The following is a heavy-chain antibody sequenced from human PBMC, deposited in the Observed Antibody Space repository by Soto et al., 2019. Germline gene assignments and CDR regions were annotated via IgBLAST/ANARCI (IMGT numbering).Heavy chain of an antibody. CDR2: IWYDGSNK. CDR3: ARYCSSTSCPEGWESLYYYYGMDV. Sequence: QVQLVESGGGVVQPGRSLRLSCAASGFTFSSYGMHWVRQAPGKGLEWVAVIWYDGSNKYYADSVKGRFTISRDNSKNTLYLQMNSLRAEDTAVYYCARYCSSTSCPEGWESLYYYYGMDVWGQGTTVTVSS. J-gene: IGHJ6*02. CDR1: GFTFSSYG. D-gene: IGHD2-2*01. V-gene: IGHV3-33*01.